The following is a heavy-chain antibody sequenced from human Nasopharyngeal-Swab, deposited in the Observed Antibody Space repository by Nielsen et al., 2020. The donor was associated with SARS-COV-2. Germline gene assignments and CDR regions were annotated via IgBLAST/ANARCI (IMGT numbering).Heavy chain of an antibody. D-gene: IGHD6-13*01. V-gene: IGHV3-30*18. J-gene: IGHJ4*02. CDR1: GFTFSSYG. CDR2: ISYDGSNK. CDR3: AKAYIAAAGTDGY. Sequence: GGSLRLSCAASGFTFSSYGMHWVRQAPGKGLEWVAVISYDGSNKYYADSVKGRFTISRDNSKNTLYLKMNSLRAEDTAVYYCAKAYIAAAGTDGYWGQGTLVTVSS.